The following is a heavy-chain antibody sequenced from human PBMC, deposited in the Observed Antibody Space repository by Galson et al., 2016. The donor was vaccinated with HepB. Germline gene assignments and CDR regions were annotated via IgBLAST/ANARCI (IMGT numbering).Heavy chain of an antibody. CDR1: GFTFSSYW. CDR3: ARGLDATMGGGWHYGMDV. CDR2: IKPDGSEK. D-gene: IGHD5-18*01. J-gene: IGHJ6*02. V-gene: IGHV3-7*01. Sequence: SLRLSCAASGFTFSSYWMNWVRQAPGKGLEWVANIKPDGSEKNYVDSVKGRFTISRDNPKKSLYLRMNILRAEDTAVYYCARGLDATMGGGWHYGMDVWGQGTTVTVSS.